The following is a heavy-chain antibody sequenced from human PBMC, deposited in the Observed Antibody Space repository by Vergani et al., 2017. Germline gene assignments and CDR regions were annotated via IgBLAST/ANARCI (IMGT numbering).Heavy chain of an antibody. D-gene: IGHD3-10*01. CDR3: ARVGYYYGSGSSTYYFDY. CDR2: IYTSGST. V-gene: IGHV4-4*07. J-gene: IGHJ4*02. Sequence: QVQLQESGPGLVKPSETLSLTCTVSGGSISSYYWSWIRQPAGKGLEWIGRIYTSGSTNYNPSLKSRVTISVDTSKNQFSLKLSSVTAADTAVYYCARVGYYYGSGSSTYYFDYWGQGTLVTVSS. CDR1: GGSISSYY.